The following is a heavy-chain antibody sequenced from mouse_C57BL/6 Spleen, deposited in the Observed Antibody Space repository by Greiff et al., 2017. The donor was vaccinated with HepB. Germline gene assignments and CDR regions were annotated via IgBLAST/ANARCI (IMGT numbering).Heavy chain of an antibody. D-gene: IGHD3-2*02. CDR2: ISDGGSYT. CDR3: ARDSSGQAWFAD. Sequence: EVHLVESGGGLVKPGGSLKLSCAASGFTFSSYAMSWVRQTPEKRLEWVATISDGGSYTYYPDNVKGRFTISRDNAKNNLYLQMSHLKSEDTAMYYCARDSSGQAWFADWGQGTLVTVSA. J-gene: IGHJ3*01. CDR1: GFTFSSYA. V-gene: IGHV5-4*01.